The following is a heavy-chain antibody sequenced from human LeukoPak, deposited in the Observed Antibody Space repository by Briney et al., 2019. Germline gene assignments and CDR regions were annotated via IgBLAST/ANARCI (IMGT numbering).Heavy chain of an antibody. CDR3: ASTEYCSSTSCYPDYYYYGMDV. J-gene: IGHJ6*02. CDR1: GGTFSSYA. D-gene: IGHD2-2*01. V-gene: IGHV1-69*04. CDR2: IIPILGIA. Sequence: ASVKVSCKASGGTFSSYAISWVRQAPGQGLEWMGRIIPILGIANYAQRFQGRVTITADKSTSTAYMELSSLRSEDTAVYYCASTEYCSSTSCYPDYYYYGMDVWGQGTTVTVSS.